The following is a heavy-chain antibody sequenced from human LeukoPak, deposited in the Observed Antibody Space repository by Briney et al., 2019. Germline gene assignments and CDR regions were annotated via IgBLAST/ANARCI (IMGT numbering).Heavy chain of an antibody. CDR3: ARDLGIAARPDY. Sequence: PSETLSLTCTVSGGSISSSSYYWGWIRQPPGKGLEWIGSIYHSGSTYYNPSLKSRVTISVDTSKNQFSLKLSSVTAADTAVYYCARDLGIAARPDYWGQGTLVTVSS. CDR2: IYHSGST. J-gene: IGHJ4*02. CDR1: GGSISSSSYY. V-gene: IGHV4-39*07. D-gene: IGHD6-6*01.